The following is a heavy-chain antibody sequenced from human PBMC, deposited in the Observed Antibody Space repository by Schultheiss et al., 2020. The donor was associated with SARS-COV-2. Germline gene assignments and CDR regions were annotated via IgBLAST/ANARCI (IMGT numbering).Heavy chain of an antibody. CDR1: GYSFTSYA. CDR2: IIPILGTA. V-gene: IGHV1-69*13. J-gene: IGHJ3*02. Sequence: SVKVSCKTSGYSFTSYAISWVRQAPGQGLEWMGGIIPILGTANYAQKFQGRVTITADESTSTAYMELSSLRSEDTAVYYCARPPPDSPNWLYAFDIWGQGTMVTVSS. CDR3: ARPPPDSPNWLYAFDI. D-gene: IGHD3-9*01.